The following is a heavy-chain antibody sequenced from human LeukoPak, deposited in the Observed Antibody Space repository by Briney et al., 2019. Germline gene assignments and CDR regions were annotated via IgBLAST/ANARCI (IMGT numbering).Heavy chain of an antibody. Sequence: ASVKVSCKASGYTFTSYYMHWVRQAPGQGLEWMGIINPSGGSTSYAQKFQGRVTMTRDTSTSTVYMELSSLRSEDTAVYYCARVGAVPAARGWFDPWGQGTLVTVSS. D-gene: IGHD2-2*01. CDR3: ARVGAVPAARGWFDP. CDR2: INPSGGST. CDR1: GYTFTSYY. V-gene: IGHV1-46*01. J-gene: IGHJ5*02.